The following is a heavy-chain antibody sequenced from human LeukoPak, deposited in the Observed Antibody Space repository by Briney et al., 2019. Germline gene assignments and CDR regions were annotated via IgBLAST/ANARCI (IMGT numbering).Heavy chain of an antibody. V-gene: IGHV6-1*01. CDR2: TYYRSKWYN. D-gene: IGHD3-9*01. CDR1: GDSVSSNSAA. Sequence: SQTLSLTCAISGDSVSSNSAAWNWIRQSPSRGLEWLGRTYYRSKWYNDYAVSVKSRITINPDTSKNQFSLQLNSVTAADTAVYYCARGPRRILTGYSTHLFHYFDYWGQGTLVTVSS. CDR3: ARGPRRILTGYSTHLFHYFDY. J-gene: IGHJ4*02.